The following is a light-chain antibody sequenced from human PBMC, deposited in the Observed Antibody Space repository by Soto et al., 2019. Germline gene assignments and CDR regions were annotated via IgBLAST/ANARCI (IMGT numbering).Light chain of an antibody. J-gene: IGLJ2*01. CDR2: EDS. V-gene: IGLV2-23*01. CDR3: CSYAGSYTLI. CDR1: RGDVGTYNL. Sequence: QSALTQPASVSGSPGQSISISCIGTRGDVGTYNLVSWYQQHPGKAPKLMIYEDSKQPSGVSSRFSGSKSASTASLTISGLQAEDAAAYYCCSYAGSYTLIFGGGTKLTVL.